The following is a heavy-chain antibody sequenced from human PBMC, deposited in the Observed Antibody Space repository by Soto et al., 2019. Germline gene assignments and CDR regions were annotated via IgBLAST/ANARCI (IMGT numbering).Heavy chain of an antibody. CDR2: ISENGDRQ. V-gene: IGHV3-30-3*01. CDR3: ARRLATTVSALGY. J-gene: IGHJ4*02. CDR1: GFMFSRYA. Sequence: QVQLVESGGRVVQPGGSLRLSCAASGFMFSRYAIHWVRQAPGKGLEWVAVISENGDRQYSTESVRGRFLISRDSSKNTVYLQMNSLRPEDTGVYFCARRLATTVSALGYWGQGALVTVSS. D-gene: IGHD4-17*01.